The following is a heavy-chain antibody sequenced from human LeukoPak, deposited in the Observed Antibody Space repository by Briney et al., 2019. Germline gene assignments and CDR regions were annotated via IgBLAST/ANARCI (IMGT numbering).Heavy chain of an antibody. D-gene: IGHD3-22*01. Sequence: KAGGSLRLSCAASGFTFSSYSMNWVRKAPGKGLEWVSSISSSSSYIYYADSVKGRFTISRDNAKNSLYLQMNSLRAEDTAVYYCARVLSLPYYYDGSGYTDAFDIWGQGTMVTVSS. J-gene: IGHJ3*02. CDR1: GFTFSSYS. CDR2: ISSSSSYI. V-gene: IGHV3-21*01. CDR3: ARVLSLPYYYDGSGYTDAFDI.